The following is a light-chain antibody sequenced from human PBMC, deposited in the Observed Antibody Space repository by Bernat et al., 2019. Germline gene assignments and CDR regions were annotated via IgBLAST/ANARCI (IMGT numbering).Light chain of an antibody. J-gene: IGKJ1*01. CDR2: TAS. CDR1: QSVSTL. V-gene: IGKV1-5*03. CDR3: QQYISYST. Sequence: DIEMTQSPSTLSASVGDRVTITCRASQSVSTLLAWYQHKPGKAPNLLIYTASTLESGVPSRFSGSESGTEFTLTISSLQPEDSAIYYCQQYISYSTFGQGTKVEIK.